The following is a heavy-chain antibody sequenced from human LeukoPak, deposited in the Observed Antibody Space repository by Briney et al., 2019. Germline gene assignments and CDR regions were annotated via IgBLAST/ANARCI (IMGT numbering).Heavy chain of an antibody. D-gene: IGHD1-14*01. CDR1: GGSISSYY. CDR3: ARALYNNNGWFDP. Sequence: PSETLSLTCTVSGGSISSYYWSWIRQPPGKGLEWIGYIYYSGSINYNLSLKSRVTISVDTSKNQFSLKLSSVIAADTAVYYCARALYNNNGWFDPWGQGTLVTVSS. J-gene: IGHJ5*02. V-gene: IGHV4-59*01. CDR2: IYYSGSI.